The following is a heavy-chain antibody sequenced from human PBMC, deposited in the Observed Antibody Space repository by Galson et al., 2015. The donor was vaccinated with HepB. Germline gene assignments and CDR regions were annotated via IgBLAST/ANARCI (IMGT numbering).Heavy chain of an antibody. CDR1: GGTFSSYA. V-gene: IGHV1-69*13. CDR3: ARDPLPRYCSGGSCYGPGGLDY. Sequence: SVKVSCKASGGTFSSYAISWVRQAPGQGLEWMGGIIPIFGTANYAQKFQGRVTITADESTSTAYMELSGLRSEDTAVHYCARDPLPRYCSGGSCYGPGGLDYWGQGTLVTVSS. CDR2: IIPIFGTA. J-gene: IGHJ4*02. D-gene: IGHD2-15*01.